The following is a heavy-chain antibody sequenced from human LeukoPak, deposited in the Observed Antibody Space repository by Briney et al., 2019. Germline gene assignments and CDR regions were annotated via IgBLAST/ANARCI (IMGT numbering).Heavy chain of an antibody. Sequence: PGGSLRLSCAASGFTFSSYSMSWVRQAPGKGLEWVANIKVDGSEEYYVGSVKGRFTISRDNAKSSLYLQMNSLRAEDTAVYYCARNTAAIVLRYFYFYMDVWGKGTTVTVSS. V-gene: IGHV3-7*01. J-gene: IGHJ6*03. CDR1: GFTFSSYS. CDR3: ARNTAAIVLRYFYFYMDV. D-gene: IGHD2-2*02. CDR2: IKVDGSEE.